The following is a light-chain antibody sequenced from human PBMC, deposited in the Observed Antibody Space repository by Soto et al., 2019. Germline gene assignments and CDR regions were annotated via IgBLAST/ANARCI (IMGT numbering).Light chain of an antibody. J-gene: IGKJ1*01. V-gene: IGKV1-5*01. CDR2: DAS. Sequence: DIQITHAPSILSASVLDRVHLTCRASQSIDSWLAWYQQKPGKAPKLLIYDASNFESGVPSRFSGSGSGTEFTLTISSLQPDDFATYYCQEYNTYSWTCGKGNTGDIK. CDR1: QSIDSW. CDR3: QEYNTYSWT.